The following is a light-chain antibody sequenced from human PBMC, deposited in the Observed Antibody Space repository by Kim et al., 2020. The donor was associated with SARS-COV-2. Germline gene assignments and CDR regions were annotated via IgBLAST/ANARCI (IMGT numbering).Light chain of an antibody. V-gene: IGKV3-20*01. Sequence: EIVLTQSPGTLSLSPGERATLSCRASQSVISTYLAWYQQKPGHAPRLLIYGAFTRATGIPDRFSGAGSGTDFSLIISRLEPEDFAVYYCQHYGPSPPWTFGQGTKVDIK. CDR1: QSVISTY. CDR2: GAF. J-gene: IGKJ1*01. CDR3: QHYGPSPPWT.